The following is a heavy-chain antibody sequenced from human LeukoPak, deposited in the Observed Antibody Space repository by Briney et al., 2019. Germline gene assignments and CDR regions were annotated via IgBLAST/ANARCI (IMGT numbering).Heavy chain of an antibody. CDR1: GFTVSSNY. CDR3: ARMGVRDIGDY. J-gene: IGHJ4*02. D-gene: IGHD2-15*01. CDR2: IYSGGST. Sequence: PGGSLRLSCVASGFTVSSNYMSWVRQAPGKGLEWVSVIYSGGSTYYADSVKGRFTISRDISKNTLYLQMNSLRAKDTAVYYCARMGVRDIGDYWGQGTLVTVSS. V-gene: IGHV3-53*01.